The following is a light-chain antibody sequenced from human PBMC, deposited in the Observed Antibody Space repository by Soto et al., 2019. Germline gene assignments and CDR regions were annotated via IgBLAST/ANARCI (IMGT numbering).Light chain of an antibody. Sequence: QSALTQPRSVSGSPGQSVTISCSGTSSDVGGYDYVSWYQHHPGKAPKLMIYDVSKRPSGVRDRFSGSKSGSTASLTISGLQAEDEADYYCCSYAGSYSYVFGTGTKVTVL. CDR2: DVS. CDR3: CSYAGSYSYV. CDR1: SSDVGGYDY. V-gene: IGLV2-11*01. J-gene: IGLJ1*01.